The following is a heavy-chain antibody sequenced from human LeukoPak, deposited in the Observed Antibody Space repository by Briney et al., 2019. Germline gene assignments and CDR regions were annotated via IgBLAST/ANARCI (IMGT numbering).Heavy chain of an antibody. V-gene: IGHV3-30*02. J-gene: IGHJ4*02. CDR1: GFTFRTYG. D-gene: IGHD1-26*01. CDR2: IWFDGSNK. Sequence: PGGSLRLSCTASGFTFRTYGIHWVRQAPGKGLEWVAVIWFDGSNKYYADSVKGRFTISRDNSKNTLYLQMNSLRPEDTAVYYCAKQRVRGVGATGYWGQGTLVTVSS. CDR3: AKQRVRGVGATGY.